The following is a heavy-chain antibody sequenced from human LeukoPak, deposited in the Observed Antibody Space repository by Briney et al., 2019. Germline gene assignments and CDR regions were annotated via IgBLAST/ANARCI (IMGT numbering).Heavy chain of an antibody. D-gene: IGHD6-13*01. CDR1: GFTFSNYN. V-gene: IGHV3-48*04. Sequence: GGSLRLSCAASGFTFSNYNMNWVRQAPGKGLEWVSYISSSGSTIYYADSVKGRFTISRDNAKNSLYLQMNSLRAEDTAVYYCARDDSSSLHYFDYWGQGTLVTVSS. CDR3: ARDDSSSLHYFDY. CDR2: ISSSGSTI. J-gene: IGHJ4*02.